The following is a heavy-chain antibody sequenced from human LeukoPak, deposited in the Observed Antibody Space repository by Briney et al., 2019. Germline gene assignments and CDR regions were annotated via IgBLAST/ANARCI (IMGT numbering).Heavy chain of an antibody. Sequence: SETLSLTCTVSGGSINGYYWSWIRLSPGKGLEWIGYISDSGSTSYNPSLKDRLIMFVDTSNNQVSLRLTYVTAADTAVYFCARGRVSSSSWYSTYYYYFYMDVWGKGTTVTVSS. D-gene: IGHD6-13*01. V-gene: IGHV4-59*01. CDR2: ISDSGST. J-gene: IGHJ6*03. CDR1: GGSINGYY. CDR3: ARGRVSSSSWYSTYYYYFYMDV.